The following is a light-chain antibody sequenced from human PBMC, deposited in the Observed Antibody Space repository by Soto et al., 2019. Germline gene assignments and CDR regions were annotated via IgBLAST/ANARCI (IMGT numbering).Light chain of an antibody. CDR1: QSVSGSY. V-gene: IGKV3-20*01. Sequence: IVLTQSPGTLSLSPGDRATLSCRASQSVSGSYLAWYQQKPGLAPRLLIYGASIRATGIPDRFSCSGSGTDFTLTISRLEPEDFAVYYCQQYGSSPRTFGQGTKVEIK. J-gene: IGKJ1*01. CDR3: QQYGSSPRT. CDR2: GAS.